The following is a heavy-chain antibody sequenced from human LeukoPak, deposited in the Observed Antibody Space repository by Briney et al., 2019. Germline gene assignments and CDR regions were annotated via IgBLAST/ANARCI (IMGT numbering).Heavy chain of an antibody. J-gene: IGHJ6*03. V-gene: IGHV3-7*01. CDR2: IKQDGSEK. CDR3: ARVPVVPAAMGDLYYMDV. CDR1: GFTFSSYW. D-gene: IGHD2-2*01. Sequence: PGGSLRLSCAASGFTFSSYWMSWVRQAPGKGLEWVANIKQDGSEKYYVDSVKGRFTISRDNAKNSLYLQMNSLRAEDTAVYYCARVPVVPAAMGDLYYMDVWGKGTTVTVSS.